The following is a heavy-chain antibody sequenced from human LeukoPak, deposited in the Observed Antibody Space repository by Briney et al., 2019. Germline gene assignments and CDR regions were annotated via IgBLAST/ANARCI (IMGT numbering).Heavy chain of an antibody. D-gene: IGHD3-10*01. CDR2: ITSGSTYYA. CDR3: GSVYYGGFFDY. V-gene: IGHV3-21*01. J-gene: IGHJ4*02. Sequence: GGSLRLSCAASGFTFSSCTMNWVRQAPGKGLEWVASITSGSTYYAEYAGSLQGRFAISRDDAKNSVYLQMNTLRGEDTAVYYCGSVYYGGFFDYWGKGTLVTVSS. CDR1: GFTFSSCT.